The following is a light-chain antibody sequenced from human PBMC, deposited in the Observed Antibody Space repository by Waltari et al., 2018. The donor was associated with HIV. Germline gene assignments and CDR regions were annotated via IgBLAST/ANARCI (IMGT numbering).Light chain of an antibody. Sequence: QSVLTQPPSASATPGQRVTISCSGTNSNIGNNYVYWYQQLPGTAPKVLIYGNSNRPSGVPDRFSGSKSGTSASLAITGLQAEDEADYYCQSYDSSLSGVVFGGGTKLTVL. CDR3: QSYDSSLSGVV. CDR1: NSNIGNNY. J-gene: IGLJ2*01. V-gene: IGLV1-40*01. CDR2: GNS.